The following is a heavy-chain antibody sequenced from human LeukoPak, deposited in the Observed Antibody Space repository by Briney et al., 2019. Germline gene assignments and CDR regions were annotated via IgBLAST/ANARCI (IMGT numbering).Heavy chain of an antibody. CDR2: INHSGST. CDR3: AKSISVTTEVFDY. J-gene: IGHJ4*02. CDR1: GGSVSSGSYC. V-gene: IGHV4-61*01. D-gene: IGHD4-17*01. Sequence: SETLSLTCTVSGGSVSSGSYCWSWIRQPPGKGLEWIGEINHSGSTNYNPSLKSRVTISVDTSKNQFSLKLSSVTAADTAVYYCAKSISVTTEVFDYWGQGTLVTVSS.